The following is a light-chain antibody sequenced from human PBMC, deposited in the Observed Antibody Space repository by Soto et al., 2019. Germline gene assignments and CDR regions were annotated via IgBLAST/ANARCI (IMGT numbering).Light chain of an antibody. Sequence: QSVLTQPASVFGSPGQSITISCTGTSSDVGGYNYVSWYQQHPGKAPKLMIYDVSDRPSGVSNRFSGSKSGNTASLTISGLQAEDEADYYCSSYTSGFYVFGTGTKVPVL. CDR1: SSDVGGYNY. CDR3: SSYTSGFYV. J-gene: IGLJ1*01. V-gene: IGLV2-14*01. CDR2: DVS.